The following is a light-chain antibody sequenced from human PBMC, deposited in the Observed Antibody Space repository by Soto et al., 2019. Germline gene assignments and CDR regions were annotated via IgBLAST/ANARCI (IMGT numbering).Light chain of an antibody. CDR3: QEYNSDSRT. Sequence: DIQMTQSPSTLSASVGDRVTITCRASQSISMWLAWYQQKPGRAPKLLIYRSSNLETGGPSRFSGAGSGTEVTLTISSLQPDDLGTYFCQEYNSDSRTFGQGTNV. CDR1: QSISMW. J-gene: IGKJ1*01. CDR2: RSS. V-gene: IGKV1-5*03.